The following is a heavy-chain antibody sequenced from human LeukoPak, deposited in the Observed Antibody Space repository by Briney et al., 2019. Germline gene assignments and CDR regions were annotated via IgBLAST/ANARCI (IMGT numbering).Heavy chain of an antibody. D-gene: IGHD3-3*01. V-gene: IGHV4-34*01. CDR1: GGSFSGYY. Sequence: SETLSLTCAVYGGSFSGYYWSWIRQPPGKGLEWIGEINHSGSTNYNPSLKSRVTISVDTSKNQFSLKLSSVTAADTAAYYCARGRPLYDFWSGYAFDYWGQGTLVTVSS. CDR2: INHSGST. J-gene: IGHJ4*02. CDR3: ARGRPLYDFWSGYAFDY.